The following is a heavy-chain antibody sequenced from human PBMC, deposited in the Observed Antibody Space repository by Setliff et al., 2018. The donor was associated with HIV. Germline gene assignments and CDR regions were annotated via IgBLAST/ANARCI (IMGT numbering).Heavy chain of an antibody. D-gene: IGHD6-13*01. CDR2: IKQDGSEK. J-gene: IGHJ3*02. CDR1: GFTFSSYW. CDR3: ARDLVWPYSSRWYDAFDI. V-gene: IGHV3-7*03. Sequence: SCAASGFTFSSYWMSWVRQAPGKGLEWVANIKQDGSEKYYVDSVKGRFTISRDNAKNSLYLQMNSLRAEDTAVYYCARDLVWPYSSRWYDAFDIWGQGTMVTVSS.